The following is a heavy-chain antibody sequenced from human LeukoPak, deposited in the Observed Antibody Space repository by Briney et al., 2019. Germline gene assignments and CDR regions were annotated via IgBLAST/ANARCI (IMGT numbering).Heavy chain of an antibody. J-gene: IGHJ6*02. CDR3: ATENPAAIDYYYYGMDV. V-gene: IGHV3-53*01. D-gene: IGHD2-2*01. CDR1: GFTVSSNY. CDR2: IYSGGST. Sequence: PGGSLRLSCAASGFTVSSNYMSWVRQAPGKGLEWVSVIYSGGSTYYADSVKGRFTISRDNSKNTLYLQMNSLRAEDTAVYYCATENPAAIDYYYYGMDVWGQGTTVTVSS.